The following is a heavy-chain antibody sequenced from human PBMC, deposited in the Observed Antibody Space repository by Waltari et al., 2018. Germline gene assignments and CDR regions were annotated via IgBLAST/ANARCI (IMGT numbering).Heavy chain of an antibody. J-gene: IGHJ4*02. Sequence: QLQLQESGPGLVKPSETLSLTCTVSDRSISSSSYYWGWIRQPPGKGLEWVGSLYYTGSTYYNTSLKSRVSISIDTSKNQFSLKLSSVTAADTAVYYCTRQELGRLYWGQGTLVTVSS. D-gene: IGHD7-27*01. CDR1: DRSISSSSYY. V-gene: IGHV4-39*01. CDR2: LYYTGST. CDR3: TRQELGRLY.